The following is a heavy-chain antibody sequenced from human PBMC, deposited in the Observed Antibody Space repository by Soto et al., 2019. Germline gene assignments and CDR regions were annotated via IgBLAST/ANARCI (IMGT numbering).Heavy chain of an antibody. J-gene: IGHJ6*02. D-gene: IGHD6-19*01. CDR2: IKQDGDER. Sequence: EVQLVESGGGLVQPGGSLRLSCAASGLTFSSYWMSWVRQAPGKGPEGVANIKQDGDERYYVESVKGRFTISRDNAKNALYQQMNSLRVEDRAVYYCGRDRGSGWDGQDYWGMDVWGQGTTVSVSS. CDR3: GRDRGSGWDGQDYWGMDV. CDR1: GLTFSSYW. V-gene: IGHV3-7*05.